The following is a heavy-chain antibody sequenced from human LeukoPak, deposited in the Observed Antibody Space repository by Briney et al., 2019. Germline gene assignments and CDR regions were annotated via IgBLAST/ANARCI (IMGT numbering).Heavy chain of an antibody. D-gene: IGHD2-2*01. CDR2: INHSGST. CDR1: GGSFSGYY. J-gene: IGHJ4*02. Sequence: SETLSLTCAVYGGSFSGYYWSWIRQPPGKGLEWIGEINHSGSTNYNPSLKSRVTISVDTSKNQFSLKLSSVTAADTAVYYCARDLPGTSFFDYWGQGALVTVSS. CDR3: ARDLPGTSFFDY. V-gene: IGHV4-34*01.